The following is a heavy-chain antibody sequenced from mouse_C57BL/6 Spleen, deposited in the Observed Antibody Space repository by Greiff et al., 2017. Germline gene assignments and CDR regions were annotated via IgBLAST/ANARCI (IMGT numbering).Heavy chain of an antibody. CDR3: ARSRPYYGSSRYAMDY. CDR2: ILPGSGST. CDR1: GYTFTGYW. Sequence: QVQLQQSGAELMKPGASVKLSCKATGYTFTGYWIEWVKQRPGHGLEWIGEILPGSGSTNYNEKFKGKATFTADTSSNTAYMQLSSLTTEDSAIDYCARSRPYYGSSRYAMDYWGQGTSVTGSS. V-gene: IGHV1-9*01. D-gene: IGHD1-1*01. J-gene: IGHJ4*01.